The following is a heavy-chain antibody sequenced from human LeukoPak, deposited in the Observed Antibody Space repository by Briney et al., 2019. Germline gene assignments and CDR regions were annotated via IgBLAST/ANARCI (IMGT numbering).Heavy chain of an antibody. V-gene: IGHV3-21*01. J-gene: IGHJ4*02. CDR3: ARGKWLRYFDFPGGFDY. Sequence: GGSLRLSCAASGFTFSSYSMNWVRQAPGKGLEWVSSISSSSSYIYYADSVKGRFTISRDNAKNSLYLQMNSLRAEDTAVYYCARGKWLRYFDFPGGFDYWGQGTLATVSS. D-gene: IGHD3-9*01. CDR2: ISSSSSYI. CDR1: GFTFSSYS.